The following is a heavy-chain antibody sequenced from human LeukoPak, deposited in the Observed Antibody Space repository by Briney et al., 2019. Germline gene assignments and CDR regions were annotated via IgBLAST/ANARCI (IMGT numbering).Heavy chain of an antibody. CDR3: ARTEDLYGSGSYYFDY. CDR1: GGTFSIYA. Sequence: SVKVSCKASGGTFSIYAISWVRQAPGQGLEWMGGIIPFYGTANYAQKFQGRVTITRNTSASTAYMELSSLRSEDTAVYYCARTEDLYGSGSYYFDYWGQGTLVTVSS. J-gene: IGHJ4*02. D-gene: IGHD3-10*01. CDR2: IIPFYGTA. V-gene: IGHV1-69*05.